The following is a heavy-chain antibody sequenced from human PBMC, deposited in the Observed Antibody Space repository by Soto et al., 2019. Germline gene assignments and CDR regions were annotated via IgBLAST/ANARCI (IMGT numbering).Heavy chain of an antibody. CDR1: GGSFSGYY. Sequence: QVQLQQWGAGLLKPSETLSLTCAVYGGSFSGYYWSWIRQPPGKGLEWIGEINHSGSTNYNPSLKSRVTISVDTYKNQFSLKLSSVTAADTAVYYCARGRVRYFAWLLNDAFDIWGQGTMVTVSS. J-gene: IGHJ3*02. CDR2: INHSGST. V-gene: IGHV4-34*01. CDR3: ARGRVRYFAWLLNDAFDI. D-gene: IGHD3-9*01.